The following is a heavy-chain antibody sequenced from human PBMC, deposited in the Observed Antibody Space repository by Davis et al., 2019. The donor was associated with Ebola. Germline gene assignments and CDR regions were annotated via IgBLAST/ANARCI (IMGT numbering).Heavy chain of an antibody. CDR1: GGSFSGYY. CDR2: INHSGST. Sequence: GSLRLSCAVYGGSFSGYYWSWIRQPPGKGLEWIGEINHSGSTNYNPSLKSRVTISLDTSKNQFYLKLSSVTAADTAVFYCARHRHYGMDVWGQGTTVTVSS. J-gene: IGHJ6*02. V-gene: IGHV4-34*01. CDR3: ARHRHYGMDV.